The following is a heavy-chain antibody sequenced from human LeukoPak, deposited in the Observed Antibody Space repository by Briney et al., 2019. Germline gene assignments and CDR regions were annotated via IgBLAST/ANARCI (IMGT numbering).Heavy chain of an antibody. J-gene: IGHJ4*02. CDR3: ARVDVSSSGWYEIDY. Sequence: GGSLRLSCAASGFTFSSYSMNWVRQAPGKGLEWVSSISSSSSYIYYADSVKGRFTISRDNAKNSPYLQMNSLRAEDTAVYYCARVDVSSSGWYEIDYWGQGTLVTVSS. CDR2: ISSSSSYI. V-gene: IGHV3-21*01. D-gene: IGHD6-19*01. CDR1: GFTFSSYS.